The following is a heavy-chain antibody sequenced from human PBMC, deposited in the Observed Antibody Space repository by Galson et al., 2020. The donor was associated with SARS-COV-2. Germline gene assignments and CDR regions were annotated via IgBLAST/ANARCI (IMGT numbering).Heavy chain of an antibody. V-gene: IGHV5-51*01. J-gene: IGHJ4*02. CDR2: IYPGDSAT. D-gene: IGHD3-10*01. CDR1: GYSFTSYW. CDR3: ARQSGLRWFVELLDKRGAFDY. Sequence: GESLKISCKGSGYSFTSYWIGWVRQMPGKGLEWMGIIYPGDSATRYSPSFQGQVTISADKSISTAYLQWSSLKASDTAMYYCARQSGLRWFVELLDKRGAFDYWGQGTLVTVSS.